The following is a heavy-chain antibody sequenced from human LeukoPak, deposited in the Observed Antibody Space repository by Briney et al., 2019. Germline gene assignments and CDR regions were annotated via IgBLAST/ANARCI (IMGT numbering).Heavy chain of an antibody. CDR2: ISGSGGST. V-gene: IGHV3-23*01. CDR1: GFTFSSYA. Sequence: GGSLRLSCAASGFTFSSYAMSGVRQAPGKGLEWVSAISGSGGSTYYADSVKGRFTISRDNSKNTLYLQMNSLRAEDTAVYYCATLGALGYCSSTSCPQSVYWGQGTLVTVSS. J-gene: IGHJ4*02. CDR3: ATLGALGYCSSTSCPQSVY. D-gene: IGHD2-2*01.